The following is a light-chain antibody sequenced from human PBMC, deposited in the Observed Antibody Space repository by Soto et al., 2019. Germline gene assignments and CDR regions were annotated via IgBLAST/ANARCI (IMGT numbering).Light chain of an antibody. CDR3: SSYTSSSTVV. CDR2: EVS. Sequence: QSVLTQPASVSGSPGQSITISCTGTSSDVGSYTLVSWYQQHPGKAPKLMIYEVSNRPSGVSNRFSGSKSGNTASLTISGLQAEDEADYYCSSYTSSSTVVFGGGTKLTVL. V-gene: IGLV2-14*02. J-gene: IGLJ2*01. CDR1: SSDVGSYTL.